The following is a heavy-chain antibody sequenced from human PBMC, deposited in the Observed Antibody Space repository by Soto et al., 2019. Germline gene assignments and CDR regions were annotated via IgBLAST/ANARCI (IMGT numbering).Heavy chain of an antibody. D-gene: IGHD1-26*01. V-gene: IGHV1-46*01. CDR1: REAITCYS. CDR2: INPSGGST. Sequence: APGKLTCEAPREAITCYSLHWVRQATRQGLEWMGIINPSGGSTSYAQKFQGRVTMTRDTSTSTVYMELSSLRSEDTAVYYCATSDAGHYWGKGTLVTVSS. J-gene: IGHJ4*02. CDR3: ATSDAGHY.